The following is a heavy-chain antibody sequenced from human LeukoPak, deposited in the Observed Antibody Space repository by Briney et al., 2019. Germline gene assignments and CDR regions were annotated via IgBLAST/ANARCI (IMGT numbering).Heavy chain of an antibody. CDR3: ARDPNGNLHFDY. V-gene: IGHV3-53*01. J-gene: IGHJ4*02. Sequence: PGGSLRLSCAASGFIVSNSYMNWVRQAPGKGLEWVSVIYYNGNTFYADSVMGRFTISRDNSKNTLYLQMNSLRAEDTAVYYCARDPNGNLHFDYWGQGTLVTVSS. CDR1: GFIVSNSY. CDR2: IYYNGNT. D-gene: IGHD2-8*01.